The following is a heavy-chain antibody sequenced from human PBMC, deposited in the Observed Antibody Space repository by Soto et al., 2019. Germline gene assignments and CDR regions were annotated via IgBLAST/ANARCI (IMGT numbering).Heavy chain of an antibody. V-gene: IGHV1-3*01. CDR1: GYTFTSYA. D-gene: IGHD3-9*01. CDR3: ARSHYDILTGYVAANWFDP. J-gene: IGHJ5*02. CDR2: INAGNGNT. Sequence: ASVKVSCKASGYTFTSYAMHWVRQAPGQRLEWMGWINAGNGNTKYSQKFQGRVTITRDTSASTAYMELSSLRSEDTAVYYCARSHYDILTGYVAANWFDPWGQGTLVTVSS.